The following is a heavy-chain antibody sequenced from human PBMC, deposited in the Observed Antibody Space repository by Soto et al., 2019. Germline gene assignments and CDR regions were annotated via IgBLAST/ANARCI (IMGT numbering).Heavy chain of an antibody. Sequence: QVQLVQSGAEVKKPGASVKVSCKASGYTFTSYYMHWVRQAPGQGLEWMGRINPSGGSTDNAQNCPGIVAMTRDTSTSTVYMGLSSLGSEDTAGYYCAIVYAGAWSGNVNSGAFDMWGQGTMVTVSS. D-gene: IGHD3-3*01. J-gene: IGHJ3*02. CDR1: GYTFTSYY. CDR2: INPSGGST. CDR3: AIVYAGAWSGNVNSGAFDM. V-gene: IGHV1-46*03.